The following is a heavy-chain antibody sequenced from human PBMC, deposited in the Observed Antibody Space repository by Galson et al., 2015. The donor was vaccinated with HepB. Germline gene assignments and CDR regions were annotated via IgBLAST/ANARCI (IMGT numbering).Heavy chain of an antibody. V-gene: IGHV5-10-1*01. J-gene: IGHJ3*02. CDR1: GYRFTNYW. Sequence: QSGAEVKKPGESLRISCKGSGYRFTNYWISWVRQMPGKGLEWMGKIDPSDSYTNYSPSFQGHVTISADKSISTAYLQWSSRKASDTAMYYCASRSSGWYLGPAFDIWGQGTMVTVSS. CDR3: ASRSSGWYLGPAFDI. CDR2: IDPSDSYT. D-gene: IGHD6-19*01.